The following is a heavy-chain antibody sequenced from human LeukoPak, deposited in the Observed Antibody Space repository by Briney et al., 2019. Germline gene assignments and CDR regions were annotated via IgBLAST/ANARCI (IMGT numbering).Heavy chain of an antibody. J-gene: IGHJ4*02. D-gene: IGHD6-19*01. CDR2: ISYDGSNK. V-gene: IGHV3-30*04. Sequence: PGGSLRLSCAASGFTFSSYAMHWVRQAPGKGLEWVAVISYDGSNKYYADSVKGRFTISRDNSKNTLYLQMNSLRAEDTAVYYCARDPQGWLGNYFDYWGQGTLVTVSS. CDR1: GFTFSSYA. CDR3: ARDPQGWLGNYFDY.